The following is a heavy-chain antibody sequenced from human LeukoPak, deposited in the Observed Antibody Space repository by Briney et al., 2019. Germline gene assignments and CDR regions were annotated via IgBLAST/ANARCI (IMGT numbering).Heavy chain of an antibody. D-gene: IGHD3-22*01. J-gene: IGHJ4*02. CDR3: ARDHPISGRILYSPHSSGYSYYFDY. CDR1: GFTFSTFP. Sequence: PGGSLRLSCAASGFTFSTFPMSWVRQAPGKGLDWVSTLSGSGTNTYYADSVKGRFTISRDNSKNTLYLQMNSLRAEDTAVYYCARDHPISGRILYSPHSSGYSYYFDYWGQGTLVTVSS. V-gene: IGHV3-23*01. CDR2: LSGSGTNT.